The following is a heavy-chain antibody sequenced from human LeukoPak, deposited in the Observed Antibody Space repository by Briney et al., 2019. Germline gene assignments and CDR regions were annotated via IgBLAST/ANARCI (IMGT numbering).Heavy chain of an antibody. CDR2: IYYSGST. D-gene: IGHD2-2*01. V-gene: IGHV4-30-4*01. CDR3: ARGPYCSSTSCYENYYYGMDV. Sequence: SETLSLTCTVSGGSISSGDYYWSWIRQPPGKGLEWIGYIYYSGSTYYNPSLKSRVTISVDTSKNQFSLKLSSVTAADTAVYYCARGPYCSSTSCYENYYYGMDVWGQGTTVTVSS. CDR1: GGSISSGDYY. J-gene: IGHJ6*02.